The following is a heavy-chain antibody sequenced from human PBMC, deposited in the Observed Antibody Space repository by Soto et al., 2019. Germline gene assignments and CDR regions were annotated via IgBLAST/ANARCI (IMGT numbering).Heavy chain of an antibody. CDR3: ARVGLYYYDSSGYLPYFDY. V-gene: IGHV4-31*03. CDR2: IYYSGST. D-gene: IGHD3-22*01. J-gene: IGHJ4*02. Sequence: QVQLQESGPGLVKPSQTLSLTCTVSGGSISSGGYYWSWIRQHPGKGLEWIGYIYYSGSTYYNPSLKSRVTISVDTSKNQFSLKLSSVTAADTAVYYCARVGLYYYDSSGYLPYFDYWGQGTLVTVSS. CDR1: GGSISSGGYY.